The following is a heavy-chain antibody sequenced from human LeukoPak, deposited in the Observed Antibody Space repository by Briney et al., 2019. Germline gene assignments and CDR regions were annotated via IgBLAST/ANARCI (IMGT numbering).Heavy chain of an antibody. CDR1: GFTFSSYS. CDR3: ATDEGYCSSTSCYTSAFDI. D-gene: IGHD2-2*02. Sequence: GGSLRLSCGASGFTFSSYSMNWVRQAPGKGLKWVSSISSSSSYIYYADSVKGRFTISRDNAKNSLYLQMNSLRAEDTAVYYCATDEGYCSSTSCYTSAFDIWGQGTMVTVSS. J-gene: IGHJ3*02. CDR2: ISSSSSYI. V-gene: IGHV3-21*01.